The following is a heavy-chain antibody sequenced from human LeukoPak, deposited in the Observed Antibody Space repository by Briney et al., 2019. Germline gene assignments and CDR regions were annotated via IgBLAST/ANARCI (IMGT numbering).Heavy chain of an antibody. CDR2: ISSSCSYI. J-gene: IGHJ6*02. CDR3: AREDGMDV. Sequence: GVTLRLSCAASGFTFNSYSMNWVRQASGKGLEWVLSISSSCSYIFYTDSVRGRFTISRDIAKNSLYLHMNSPRDEDMALYLCAREDGMDVWGQKTTVTVSS. V-gene: IGHV3-21*01. CDR1: GFTFNSYS.